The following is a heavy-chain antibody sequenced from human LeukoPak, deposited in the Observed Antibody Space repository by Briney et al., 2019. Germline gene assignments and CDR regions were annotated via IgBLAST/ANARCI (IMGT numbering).Heavy chain of an antibody. CDR1: GFTFSSYT. Sequence: GGSLRLSCAASGFTFSSYTMNWVRQAPGKGLEWVSSITGSGTYIFYADVVKGRFTVTRDNAKNSLYLQMNSLRAEDTAVYYCAREAGYCSSTSCEEDYYYYYMDVWGKGTTVTVSS. CDR3: AREAGYCSSTSCEEDYYYYYMDV. CDR2: ITGSGTYI. D-gene: IGHD2-2*03. V-gene: IGHV3-21*01. J-gene: IGHJ6*03.